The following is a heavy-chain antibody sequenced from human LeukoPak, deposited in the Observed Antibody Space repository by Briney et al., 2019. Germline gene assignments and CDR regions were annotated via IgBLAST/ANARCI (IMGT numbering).Heavy chain of an antibody. CDR1: GYTFTGYY. Sequence: GASVKVSCKASGYTFTGYYMHWMRQAPGQGLEWIGRINPNSGGTNYAQKFQGRVTITRDTSISTAYMELSRLRSDDTAVYYCARDLSDYGDYNPDYWGQGTLVTVSS. CDR3: ARDLSDYGDYNPDY. D-gene: IGHD4-17*01. V-gene: IGHV1-2*06. CDR2: INPNSGGT. J-gene: IGHJ4*02.